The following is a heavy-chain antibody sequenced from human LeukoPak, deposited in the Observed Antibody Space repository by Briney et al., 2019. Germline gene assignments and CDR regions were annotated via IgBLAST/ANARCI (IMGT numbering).Heavy chain of an antibody. V-gene: IGHV4-34*01. CDR2: INHSGST. CDR1: GGSFSGYY. J-gene: IGHJ6*03. Sequence: PSETLSLTCAVYGGSFSGYYWSWIRQPPGKGLEWIGEINHSGSTNYNPSLKSRVTISVDTSKNQFSLKLSSVTAADTAVYYCARVGIVVARDYYYYYMDVWGKGTTVTVSS. CDR3: ARVGIVVARDYYYYYMDV. D-gene: IGHD2-2*01.